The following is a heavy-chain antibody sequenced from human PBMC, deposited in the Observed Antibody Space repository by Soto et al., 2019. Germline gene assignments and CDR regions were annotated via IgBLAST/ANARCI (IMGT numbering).Heavy chain of an antibody. V-gene: IGHV4-34*01. Sequence: PSETLSLTCAVYGGSFSGYYWSWIRQPPGKGLEWIGEINHSGSTNYNPSLKSRVTISVDTSKNQFSLKLSSVTTADTAVYYCARGLIAVEYYFDYWGQGTLVTVSS. J-gene: IGHJ4*02. CDR2: INHSGST. D-gene: IGHD6-19*01. CDR1: GGSFSGYY. CDR3: ARGLIAVEYYFDY.